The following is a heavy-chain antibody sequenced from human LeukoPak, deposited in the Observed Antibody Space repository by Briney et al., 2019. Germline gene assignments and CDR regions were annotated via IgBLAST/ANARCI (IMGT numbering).Heavy chain of an antibody. CDR3: ARDPHLNYDSSGNYYFDY. CDR1: GDSVSSNSAA. J-gene: IGHJ4*02. V-gene: IGHV6-1*01. D-gene: IGHD3-22*01. CDR2: TYYRSKWYN. Sequence: SQTLSLTCVISGDSVSSNSAAWNWIRQSPSRGLEWLGRTYYRSKWYNDYAVSVRSRITINPDTSKNQFSLKLSSVTAADTAVYYCARDPHLNYDSSGNYYFDYWGQGTLVTVSS.